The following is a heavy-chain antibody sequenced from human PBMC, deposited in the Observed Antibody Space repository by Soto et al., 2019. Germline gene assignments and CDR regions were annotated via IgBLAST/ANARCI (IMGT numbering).Heavy chain of an antibody. J-gene: IGHJ4*02. V-gene: IGHV3-23*01. CDR2: ISGSGGST. Sequence: GGFLRLSCAASGFTFSSYAMSWVRQAPGKGLEWVSAISGSGGSTYYADSVKGRFTISRDNSKNTLYLQMNSLRAEDTAVYYCAKDRAVRMYSSSYLFDYWGQGTLVTVSS. CDR1: GFTFSSYA. CDR3: AKDRAVRMYSSSYLFDY. D-gene: IGHD6-6*01.